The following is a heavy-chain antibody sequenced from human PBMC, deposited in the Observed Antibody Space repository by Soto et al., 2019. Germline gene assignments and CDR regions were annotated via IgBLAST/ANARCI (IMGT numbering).Heavy chain of an antibody. D-gene: IGHD1-1*01. CDR2: IRGRGGST. V-gene: IGHV3-23*01. CDR1: GFVFSTYA. J-gene: IGHJ5*02. CDR3: AKDSLRAVKEIPGTLDLDR. Sequence: EVQLLESGGGLVQPGGSLRLSRAASGFVFSTYAMSWVRQAPEKGLEWVSSIRGRGGSTDYADSVKGRFTISRDDSKNTLDLQMNSLRAEDTAIYYGAKDSLRAVKEIPGTLDLDRWGQGTLVTVSS.